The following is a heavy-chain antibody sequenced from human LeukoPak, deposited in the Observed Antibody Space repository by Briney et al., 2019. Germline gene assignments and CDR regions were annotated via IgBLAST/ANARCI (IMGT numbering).Heavy chain of an antibody. Sequence: GSLRLSCAASGFTFSSYGMHWVRQAPGKGLEWVAFIRYDGTDKYYADSVKGRFTISRDNSKNTLYLQMNSLRAEDTAVYYCAKVRTTVTEYYFDYWGQGTLVTVSS. CDR2: IRYDGTDK. CDR3: AKVRTTVTEYYFDY. J-gene: IGHJ4*02. CDR1: GFTFSSYG. D-gene: IGHD4-17*01. V-gene: IGHV3-30*02.